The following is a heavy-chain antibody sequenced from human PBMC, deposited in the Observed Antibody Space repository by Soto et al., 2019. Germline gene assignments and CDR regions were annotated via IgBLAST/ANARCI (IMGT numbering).Heavy chain of an antibody. D-gene: IGHD3-3*01. CDR3: ARIEYDFWSGYRYKDSSADYYYMDV. V-gene: IGHV2-26*01. CDR1: GFSLSNARMG. Sequence: QVTLKESGPVLVKPTETLTLTCTVSGFSLSNARMGVSWIRQPPGKALEWLAHIFSNDEKSYSTSLKSRLTISKDTSKSQVVLTMTNMDPVDTATYYCARIEYDFWSGYRYKDSSADYYYMDVWGKGTTVTVSS. J-gene: IGHJ6*03. CDR2: IFSNDEK.